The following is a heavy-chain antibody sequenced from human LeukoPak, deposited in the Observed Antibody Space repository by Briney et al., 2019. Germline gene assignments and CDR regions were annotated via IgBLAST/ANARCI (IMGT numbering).Heavy chain of an antibody. Sequence: PGRSLRLSCAASGFTFDDYAMHWVRQAPGKGLKWVSGISWNSGSIGYADSVKGRFTISRDNAKNSLYLQMNSLRAEDMALYYCAKSRFYYDSSGPFDYWGQGTLVTVSS. J-gene: IGHJ4*02. CDR1: GFTFDDYA. CDR3: AKSRFYYDSSGPFDY. CDR2: ISWNSGSI. D-gene: IGHD3-22*01. V-gene: IGHV3-9*03.